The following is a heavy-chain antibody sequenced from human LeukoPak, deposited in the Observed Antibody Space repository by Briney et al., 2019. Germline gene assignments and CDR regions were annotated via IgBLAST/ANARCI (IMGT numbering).Heavy chain of an antibody. CDR3: ARDPSDYCSSTSCYTREYYFDY. D-gene: IGHD2-2*02. Sequence: SETLSLTCTVSGGSISSSSYYWGWIRQPPGKGLEWIGSIYHSGSTYYNPSLKSRVTISVDTSKNQFSLKLSSVTAADTAVYYCARDPSDYCSSTSCYTREYYFDYWGQGTLVTVSS. V-gene: IGHV4-39*07. CDR1: GGSISSSSYY. J-gene: IGHJ4*02. CDR2: IYHSGST.